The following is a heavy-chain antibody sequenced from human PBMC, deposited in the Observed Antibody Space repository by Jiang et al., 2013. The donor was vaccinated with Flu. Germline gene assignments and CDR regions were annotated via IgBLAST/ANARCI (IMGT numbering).Heavy chain of an antibody. D-gene: IGHD6-19*01. Sequence: QLVESGAEVKKPGASVKVSCKASGYTFTSYYMHWVRQAPGQGLEWMGIINPSGGSTSYAQKFQGRVTMTRDTSTSTVYMELSSLRSEDTAVYYCARGGKVAGKETYGMDVWGQGTTVTVSS. CDR3: ARGGKVAGKETYGMDV. V-gene: IGHV1-46*01. CDR2: INPSGGST. CDR1: GYTFTSYY. J-gene: IGHJ6*02.